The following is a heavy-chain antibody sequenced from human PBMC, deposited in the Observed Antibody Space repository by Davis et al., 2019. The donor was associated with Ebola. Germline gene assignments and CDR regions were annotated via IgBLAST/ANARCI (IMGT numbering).Heavy chain of an antibody. D-gene: IGHD3-10*01. Sequence: MPGGSLRLSCAVSGGSISSSNWWSWVRQPPGKGLEWIGEINHSGSTNYNPSLKSRVTISVDTSKNQFSLKLSSVTAADTAVYYCARGYYGGWFDPWGQGTLVTVSS. CDR3: ARGYYGGWFDP. CDR1: GGSISSSNW. V-gene: IGHV4-4*02. J-gene: IGHJ5*02. CDR2: INHSGST.